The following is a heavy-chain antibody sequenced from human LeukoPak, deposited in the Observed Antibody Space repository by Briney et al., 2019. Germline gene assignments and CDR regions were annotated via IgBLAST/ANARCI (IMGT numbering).Heavy chain of an antibody. Sequence: SETLSLTCAVSGGSISSGAYSWSWIRQPPGKGLEWIGYIYHSGSTYYNPSLKSRVTISVDRSKNQFSLKLSSVTAADTAVYYCARKSNNSPPLYGVDVWGQGTTVTVSS. CDR2: IYHSGST. D-gene: IGHD1-1*01. J-gene: IGHJ6*02. CDR1: GGSISSGAYS. CDR3: ARKSNNSPPLYGVDV. V-gene: IGHV4-30-2*01.